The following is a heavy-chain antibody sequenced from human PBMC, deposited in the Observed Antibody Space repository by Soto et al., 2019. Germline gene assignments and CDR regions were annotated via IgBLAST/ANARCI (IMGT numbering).Heavy chain of an antibody. CDR3: AHRSLSSGTYWDGGYFDY. D-gene: IGHD1-26*01. V-gene: IGHV2-5*02. Sequence: QITLKESGPTRVKPTQTLTLTCTFSGFSLSTSGVSVGWIRQPPGKALEWLVVIYWDDDKRYSPSLQNRLTITKDTSNNQVVLTLTNLDPVDTATYYCAHRSLSSGTYWDGGYFDYWGQGTLVTVSS. CDR1: GFSLSTSGVS. CDR2: IYWDDDK. J-gene: IGHJ4*02.